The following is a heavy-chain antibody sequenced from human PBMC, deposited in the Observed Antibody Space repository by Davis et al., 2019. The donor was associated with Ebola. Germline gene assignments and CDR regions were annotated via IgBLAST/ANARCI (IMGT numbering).Heavy chain of an antibody. V-gene: IGHV1-18*01. Sequence: SVTVSRMASGYTFTSYGTSWVRQAPGQGLEWMGWISAYNGNTNYAQKLQGRVTMTTDTSTSTAYMELRSLRSDDTAVYYCARDSSGDNNWGQGTLVTVSS. CDR1: GYTFTSYG. J-gene: IGHJ4*02. CDR3: ARDSSGDNN. D-gene: IGHD6-19*01. CDR2: ISAYNGNT.